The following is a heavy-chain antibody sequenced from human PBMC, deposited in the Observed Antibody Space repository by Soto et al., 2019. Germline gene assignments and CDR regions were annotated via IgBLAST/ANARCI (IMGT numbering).Heavy chain of an antibody. CDR2: IYYSGST. CDR3: ASCSSSSFGGYYYYYMDV. V-gene: IGHV4-59*08. J-gene: IGHJ6*03. D-gene: IGHD6-6*01. CDR1: GGSISSYY. Sequence: SETLSLTCTVSGGSISSYYWSWIRQPPGKGLEWIGYIYYSGSTNYNPSLKSRVTISVDTSKNQFSLKLSSVTAADTAVYYCASCSSSSFGGYYYYYMDVWGKGTTVTVSS.